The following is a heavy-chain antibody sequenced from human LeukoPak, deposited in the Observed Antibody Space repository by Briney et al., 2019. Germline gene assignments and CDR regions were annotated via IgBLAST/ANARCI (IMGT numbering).Heavy chain of an antibody. Sequence: PSETLSLTCAVYGGSFSGYYWSWIRQPPGKGLEWIGEINHSGSTNYNPSLKSRVTISVDTSKNQFSLKLGSVTAADTAVYYCARTYYDILTGYPLLFDYWGQGTLVTVSS. CDR1: GGSFSGYY. CDR2: INHSGST. CDR3: ARTYYDILTGYPLLFDY. D-gene: IGHD3-9*01. J-gene: IGHJ4*02. V-gene: IGHV4-34*01.